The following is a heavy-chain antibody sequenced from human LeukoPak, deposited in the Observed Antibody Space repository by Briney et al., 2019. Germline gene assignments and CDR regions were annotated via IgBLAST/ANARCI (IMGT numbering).Heavy chain of an antibody. CDR2: IYHNGGT. V-gene: IGHV4-4*07. CDR1: GGSIRSYY. CDR3: ARDVGAGIAAAFDY. D-gene: IGHD6-13*01. J-gene: IGHJ4*02. Sequence: SETLSLTCTVSGGSIRSYYWSWIRQPAGKRLEWIGRIYHNGGTNDNPSLKSRVTMSVKLTSVTAADTAVYYCARDVGAGIAAAFDYWGQGTLVTVSS.